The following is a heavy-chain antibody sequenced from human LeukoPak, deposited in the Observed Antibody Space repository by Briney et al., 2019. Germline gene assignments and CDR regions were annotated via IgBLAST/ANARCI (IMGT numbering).Heavy chain of an antibody. V-gene: IGHV1-46*01. J-gene: IGHJ5*02. Sequence: ASVKVSCKASGYTFTSYYMHWVRQAPGQGLEWMGLINPTGGSTGYTQKFQGRVTMTRDMSTSTDYMELSSLRSEDTAIYYCARDNSVGDNAWWFDPWGQGTLVTVSS. CDR3: ARDNSVGDNAWWFDP. D-gene: IGHD1-26*01. CDR1: GYTFTSYY. CDR2: INPTGGST.